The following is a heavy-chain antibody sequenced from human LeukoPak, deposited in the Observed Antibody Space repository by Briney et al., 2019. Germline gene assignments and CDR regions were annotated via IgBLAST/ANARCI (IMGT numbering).Heavy chain of an antibody. V-gene: IGHV1-46*01. CDR2: INPSGGST. J-gene: IGHJ4*02. CDR3: ANLVPAGYYFDY. CDR1: GYTFTTYS. Sequence: EASVKVSCKASGYTFTTYSLHWVRQAPGQGLEWMGTINPSGGSTTYAQKFQGRVTITTDESTSTAYMELSSLRSEDTAVYYCANLVPAGYYFDYWGQGTLVTVSS. D-gene: IGHD2-2*01.